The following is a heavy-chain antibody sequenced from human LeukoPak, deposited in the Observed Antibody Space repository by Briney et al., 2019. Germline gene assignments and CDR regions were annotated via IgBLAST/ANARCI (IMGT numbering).Heavy chain of an antibody. V-gene: IGHV3-7*03. CDR3: ARETTVVEDYFDY. D-gene: IGHD4-23*01. CDR2: IKQDGSDK. J-gene: IGHJ4*02. CDR1: GFTFSSYW. Sequence: PGGSLRLSCAASGFTFSSYWMHWVRQAPGKGLEWVANIKQDGSDKYYVDSVKGRFTISRDNAKNSLYLQMNSLRAEDTAVYYCARETTVVEDYFDYWGQGTLVTVSS.